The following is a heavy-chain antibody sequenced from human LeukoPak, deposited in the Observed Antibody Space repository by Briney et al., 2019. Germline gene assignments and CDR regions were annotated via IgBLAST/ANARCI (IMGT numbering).Heavy chain of an antibody. CDR2: MNPNSGNT. V-gene: IGHV1-8*01. CDR3: ARQDSSSWFDWFDP. D-gene: IGHD6-13*01. Sequence: GASVKVSCKASGYTFTSYDINWVRQATGQGLEWMGWMNPNSGNTGYAQKFQGRVTMTRNTSISTAYMELSSLRSEDTAVYYCARQDSSSWFDWFDPWGQGTLVTVSS. J-gene: IGHJ5*02. CDR1: GYTFTSYD.